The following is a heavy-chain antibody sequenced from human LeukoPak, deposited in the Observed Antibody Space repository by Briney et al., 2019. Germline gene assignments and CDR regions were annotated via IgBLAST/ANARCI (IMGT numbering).Heavy chain of an antibody. CDR3: AKSPSRIVGSTGGAFDI. CDR2: ISWNSGSI. J-gene: IGHJ3*02. Sequence: GGSLRLSCAASGFTFSSYAMSWVRQAPGKGLEWVSGISWNSGSIGYADSVKGRLTISRDNAKNSLYLQMNSLRAEDTALYYCAKSPSRIVGSTGGAFDIWGQGTMVTVSS. V-gene: IGHV3-9*01. D-gene: IGHD1-26*01. CDR1: GFTFSSYA.